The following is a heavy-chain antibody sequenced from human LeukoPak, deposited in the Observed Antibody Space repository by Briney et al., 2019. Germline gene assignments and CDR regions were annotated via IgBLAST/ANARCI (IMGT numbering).Heavy chain of an antibody. CDR2: INPSGGST. CDR3: ARGTGKYYDSSGYYYFDY. D-gene: IGHD3-22*01. CDR1: GYTFASYY. J-gene: IGHJ4*02. Sequence: ASVKVSCKASGYTFASYYIHWVRQAPGQGLEWMGIINPSGGSTSYAQKFQGRVTMTRDTSISTAYMELSRLRSDDTAVYYCARGTGKYYDSSGYYYFDYWGQGTLVTVSS. V-gene: IGHV1-46*01.